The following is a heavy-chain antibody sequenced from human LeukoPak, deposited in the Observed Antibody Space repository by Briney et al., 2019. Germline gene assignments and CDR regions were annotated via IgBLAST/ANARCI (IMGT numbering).Heavy chain of an antibody. Sequence: SETLSLTCAVYGGSFSGYYWSWIRQPPGKGLEWIGEINHGGSTNYNPSLKSRVTISVDTSKNQFSLKLSSVTAADTAVYYCARGWYYDILTGYLNWFDPWGQGTLVTVSS. D-gene: IGHD3-9*01. V-gene: IGHV4-34*01. CDR3: ARGWYYDILTGYLNWFDP. J-gene: IGHJ5*02. CDR1: GGSFSGYY. CDR2: INHGGST.